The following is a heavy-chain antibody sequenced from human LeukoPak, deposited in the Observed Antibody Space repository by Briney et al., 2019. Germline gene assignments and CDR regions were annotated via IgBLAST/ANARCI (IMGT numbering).Heavy chain of an antibody. CDR1: GGSISSYY. Sequence: SETLSLTCTVSGGSISSYYWSWIRQPPGKGLEWIGYIFYSGSTNSNPSLKSRVTISVDTSKNRFSLKLSSVTAADTAVYYCARGPRDGDPHKYWYFDLWGRGTLVTVSS. D-gene: IGHD4-17*01. CDR3: ARGPRDGDPHKYWYFDL. V-gene: IGHV4-59*01. J-gene: IGHJ2*01. CDR2: IFYSGST.